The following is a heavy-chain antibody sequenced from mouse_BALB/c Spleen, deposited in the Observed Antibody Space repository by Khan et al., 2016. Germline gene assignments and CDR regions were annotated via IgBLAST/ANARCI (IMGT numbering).Heavy chain of an antibody. V-gene: IGHV9-3*02. J-gene: IGHJ2*01. Sequence: QIQLVQSGPELKKPGETVKISCKASGYTFTNYGMNWVKQAPGKGLKWMGWINTNTGEPTNAEEFKGRFAFSLETSASTAYLQHNNLKNEDTSTYVGARSGGNFADWGQGTTLTVSS. CDR2: INTNTGEP. D-gene: IGHD3-1*01. CDR1: GYTFTNYG. CDR3: ARSGGNFAD.